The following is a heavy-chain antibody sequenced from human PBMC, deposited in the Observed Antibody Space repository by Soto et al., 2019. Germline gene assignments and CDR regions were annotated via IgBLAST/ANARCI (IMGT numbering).Heavy chain of an antibody. CDR3: AKGPLHQLLWGYFQH. Sequence: GGSLRLSCAASGFTFSSYAMSWVRQAPGKGLEWVSAISGSGGSTYYADSVKGRFTISRDNSKNTLYLQMNSLRAEDTAVYYCAKGPLHQLLWGYFQHWGQGTLVTVSS. CDR1: GFTFSSYA. J-gene: IGHJ1*01. V-gene: IGHV3-23*01. D-gene: IGHD2-2*01. CDR2: ISGSGGST.